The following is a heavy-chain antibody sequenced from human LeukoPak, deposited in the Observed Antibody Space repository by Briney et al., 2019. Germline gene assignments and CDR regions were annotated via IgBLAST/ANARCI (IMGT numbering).Heavy chain of an antibody. CDR2: ISSNSSTI. V-gene: IGHV3-48*01. D-gene: IGHD3-10*01. CDR3: AGWFDLDAIDI. Sequence: QPGGSLRLSCAASGFTFSSYSMNWVRQDPGKGLEWVSYISSNSSTIYYAESVKGRFTISRDNAKNTLYLQMNSLRAEDTAVYYCAGWFDLDAIDIWGQGTMVTVSS. J-gene: IGHJ3*02. CDR1: GFTFSSYS.